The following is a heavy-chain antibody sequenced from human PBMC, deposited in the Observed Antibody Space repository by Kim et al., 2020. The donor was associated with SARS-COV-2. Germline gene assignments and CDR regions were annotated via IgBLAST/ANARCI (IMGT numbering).Heavy chain of an antibody. Sequence: ASVKVSCKASGYNFVDYGITWLRQAPGQGLEWVGWISCYNGNTYYAQKLQGRVTVTTDTSTRTVDMELHSLRPDDTAVYYCAREGIKEAAGLDYWGQGTLVTVSS. V-gene: IGHV1-18*04. CDR3: AREGIKEAAGLDY. J-gene: IGHJ4*02. CDR1: GYNFVDYG. D-gene: IGHD6-13*01. CDR2: ISCYNGNT.